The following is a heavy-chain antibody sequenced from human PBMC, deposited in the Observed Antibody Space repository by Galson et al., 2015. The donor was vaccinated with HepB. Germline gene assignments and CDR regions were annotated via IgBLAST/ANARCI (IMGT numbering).Heavy chain of an antibody. CDR2: ISYDGSNK. J-gene: IGHJ6*03. D-gene: IGHD2-2*01. CDR1: GFTFSSYR. Sequence: SLRLSCAASGFTFSSYRMHWVRQAPGKGLEWVAVISYDGSNKYYADSVKGRFTISRDDSKNTLYLQMNSLRAEDTAVYYCAKDPSTYYYYMDVWGKGTTVTVSS. CDR3: AKDPSTYYYYMDV. V-gene: IGHV3-30*18.